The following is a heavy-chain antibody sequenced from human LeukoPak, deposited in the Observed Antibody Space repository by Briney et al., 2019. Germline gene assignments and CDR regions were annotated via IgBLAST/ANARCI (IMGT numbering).Heavy chain of an antibody. D-gene: IGHD6-13*01. V-gene: IGHV4-59*08. CDR3: ARHGRPFSSSFDGWYPDAFDI. J-gene: IGHJ3*02. Sequence: PSETLSLTCTVSGGSISSYYWSWIRQPPGKGLEWIGYIYYSGSTNYNPSLKSRVTISVDTSKNQFSLKLSSVTAADTAVYYCARHGRPFSSSFDGWYPDAFDIWGQGTMVTVSS. CDR1: GGSISSYY. CDR2: IYYSGST.